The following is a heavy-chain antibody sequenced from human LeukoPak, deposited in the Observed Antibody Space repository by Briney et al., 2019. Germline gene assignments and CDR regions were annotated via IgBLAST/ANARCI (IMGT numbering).Heavy chain of an antibody. Sequence: GGSLRLSCAASGFTFSSYAMSWVRQAPGKGLEWVTAISGSGGSTYYADSVKGRFTISRDNSKNTLYLQMNSLRAEDTAVYYCAKDSGYSYGRYFDYWGQGTLVTVSS. CDR2: ISGSGGST. V-gene: IGHV3-23*01. CDR1: GFTFSSYA. D-gene: IGHD5-18*01. J-gene: IGHJ4*02. CDR3: AKDSGYSYGRYFDY.